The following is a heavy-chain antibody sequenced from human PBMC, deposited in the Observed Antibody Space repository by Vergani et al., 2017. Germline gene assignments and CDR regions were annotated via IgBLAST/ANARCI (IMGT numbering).Heavy chain of an antibody. CDR1: GFTFSACP. CDR3: ARLSYDTTPYLQGGYYC. CDR2: ISARYPST. V-gene: IGHV3-23*01. J-gene: IGHJ4*02. D-gene: IGHD3-22*01. Sequence: EVQLLQSGGGVIQPGGSVRLSCAASGFTFSACPMTWVRQAPGKGLEWVSAISARYPSTYYADSVKGRFTNSRDNSKNMLYLQMNSLRAEDTAVYYCARLSYDTTPYLQGGYYCWGQGTLVSVSS.